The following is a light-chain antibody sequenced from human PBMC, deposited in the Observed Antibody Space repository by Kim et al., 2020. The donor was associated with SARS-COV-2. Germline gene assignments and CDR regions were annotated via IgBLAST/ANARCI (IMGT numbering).Light chain of an antibody. J-gene: IGLJ3*02. Sequence: GQSVNISCTGTSSDVGSYNYVSWYQQHPGKAPKLMIYEVNKRTSGVPDRFSGSRSGNTASLTVSGLQADDEADYYCSSYAGGNNWVFGGGTKVTVL. V-gene: IGLV2-8*01. CDR2: EVN. CDR3: SSYAGGNNWV. CDR1: SSDVGSYNY.